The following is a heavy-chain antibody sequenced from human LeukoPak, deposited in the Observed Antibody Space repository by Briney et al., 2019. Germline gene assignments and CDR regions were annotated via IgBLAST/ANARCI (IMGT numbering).Heavy chain of an antibody. CDR3: ARDRFRFLESVDRWFDP. CDR1: GYTFTSYA. Sequence: ASVKVSCKASGYTFTSYAMHWVRQAPGQRLEWMGWINAGNGNTKYSQKFQGRVTITRDTSASTAYMELSSLRSEDTAVYYCARDRFRFLESVDRWFDPWGQGTLVTVSS. CDR2: INAGNGNT. D-gene: IGHD3-3*01. V-gene: IGHV1-3*01. J-gene: IGHJ5*02.